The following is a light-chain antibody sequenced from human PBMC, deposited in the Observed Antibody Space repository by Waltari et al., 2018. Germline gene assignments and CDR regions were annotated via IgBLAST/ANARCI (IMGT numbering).Light chain of an antibody. Sequence: VTLTCTLSSGSLSTTSYATWYQQTPGQAPRTLVYKGNSRSSGVPDRFSGSMLGNKAALTITGAQADDECDYYCSLYMGSGIWVFGGGTKLTVL. J-gene: IGLJ3*02. CDR3: SLYMGSGIWV. CDR1: SGSLSTTSY. V-gene: IGLV8-61*01. CDR2: KGN.